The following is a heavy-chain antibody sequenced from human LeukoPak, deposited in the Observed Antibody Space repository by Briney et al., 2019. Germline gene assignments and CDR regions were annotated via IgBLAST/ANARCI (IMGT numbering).Heavy chain of an antibody. CDR1: GFTFSSYS. J-gene: IGHJ4*02. Sequence: GGSLRLSCAASGFTFSSYSMNWVRQAPGKGLEWGSSISSSSSYIYYADSVKGRFTISRDNAKNSLYLQMNSLRAEDTAVYYCARVSLLRAWPSLDYWGQGTLVTVSS. CDR3: ARVSLLRAWPSLDY. V-gene: IGHV3-21*01. CDR2: ISSSSSYI. D-gene: IGHD5-12*01.